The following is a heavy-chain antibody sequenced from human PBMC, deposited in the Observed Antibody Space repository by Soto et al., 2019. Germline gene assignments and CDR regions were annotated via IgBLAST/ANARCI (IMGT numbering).Heavy chain of an antibody. CDR3: AAGQSLFGEPGSSGMDV. V-gene: IGHV1-58*02. J-gene: IGHJ6*02. CDR1: GFTFTSSA. D-gene: IGHD3-16*01. CDR2: IVVGSGNT. Sequence: QMQLVQSGPEVKKPGTSVKVSCKASGFTFTSSAMQWVRQARGQRLEWIGWIVVGSGNTNYAQKFQERVTITRDMSKSTDYKELSGLRYEDTAVYYCAAGQSLFGEPGSSGMDVWGQGTTVTVS.